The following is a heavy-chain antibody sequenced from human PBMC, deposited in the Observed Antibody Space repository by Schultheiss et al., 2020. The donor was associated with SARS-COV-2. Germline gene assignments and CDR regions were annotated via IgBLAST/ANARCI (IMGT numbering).Heavy chain of an antibody. CDR3: ARATRVESLFSVRGGSFDF. Sequence: SETLSLTFTVSSGSLIPYYWTWIRQPPGKGLEWIGYISYTGSPSYNPSLKSRVTISIDTSKNQFSLKLGSVTAADTAVYFCARATRVESLFSVRGGSFDFWGRGALVTVSS. D-gene: IGHD5-24*01. CDR2: ISYTGSP. J-gene: IGHJ4*02. V-gene: IGHV4-59*01. CDR1: SGSLIPYY.